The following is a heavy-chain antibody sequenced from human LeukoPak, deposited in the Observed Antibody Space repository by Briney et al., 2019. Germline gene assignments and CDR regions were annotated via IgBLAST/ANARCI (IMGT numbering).Heavy chain of an antibody. CDR1: GFTFDDYA. V-gene: IGHV3-9*01. J-gene: IGHJ4*02. D-gene: IGHD2-2*01. CDR2: ISWNSGSI. CDR3: AKDYCSSTSCYDDY. Sequence: GGSLRLSCAASGFTFDDYAMHWVRQAPGKGLEWVSGISWNSGSIGYADSVKGRFTTSRDNAKSSLYLQMNSLRAEDTALYYCAKDYCSSTSCYDDYWGQGTLVTVSS.